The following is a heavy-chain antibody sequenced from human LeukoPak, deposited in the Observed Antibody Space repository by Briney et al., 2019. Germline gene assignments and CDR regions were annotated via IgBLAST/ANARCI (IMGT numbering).Heavy chain of an antibody. CDR3: ARDPEDYFDS. CDR2: SHSGGNI. CDR1: GFTFSSYW. V-gene: IGHV3-66*01. J-gene: IGHJ4*02. Sequence: GGSLRLSCAASGFTFSSYWMSWVRQAPGKGLEWVSLSHSGGNIYYADSVKGRFTISRDNAQNSLYLQMNSLRAEDTAVYYCARDPEDYFDSWGQGTLVTVSS.